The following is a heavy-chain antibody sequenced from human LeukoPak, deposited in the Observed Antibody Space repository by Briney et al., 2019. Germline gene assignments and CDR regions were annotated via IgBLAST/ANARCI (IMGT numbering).Heavy chain of an antibody. CDR2: IIPIFGTA. J-gene: IGHJ4*02. CDR3: ARGAGVWSGYYRGDYFDY. CDR1: GGTFSSYA. D-gene: IGHD3-3*01. V-gene: IGHV1-69*05. Sequence: ASVKVSCKASGGTFSSYAISWVRQAPGQGLEWMGGIIPIFGTANYAQKFQGRVTITTDESTSTAYTELSSLRSEDTAVYYCARGAGVWSGYYRGDYFDYWGQGILVTVSS.